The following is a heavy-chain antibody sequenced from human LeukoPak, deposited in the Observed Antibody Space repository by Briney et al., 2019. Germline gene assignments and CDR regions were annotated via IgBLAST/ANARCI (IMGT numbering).Heavy chain of an antibody. CDR3: AGEESGFVGWNYYYYYMDV. CDR2: ISSSSSYT. CDR1: GFTFSSYS. V-gene: IGHV3-21*01. Sequence: PGGSLRLSCAASGFTFSSYSMNWVRQAPGKGLEWVSSISSSSSYTYYADSVKGRFTISRDNAKNSLYLQMDSLRAEDTAVYYCAGEESGFVGWNYYYYYMDVWGKGTTVTVSS. D-gene: IGHD5-12*01. J-gene: IGHJ6*03.